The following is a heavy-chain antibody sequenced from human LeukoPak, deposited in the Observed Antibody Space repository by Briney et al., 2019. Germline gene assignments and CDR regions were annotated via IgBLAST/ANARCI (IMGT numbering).Heavy chain of an antibody. Sequence: SQTLSLTCNVSGGSISSGSDYWSWIRQPAGKRLEWIGRIYTSGSTNYNPPLKSRVTISVDTSKNQFSLKLTSVTAADTAVYYCARESLGPPYYFDYWGQGTLVTVSS. D-gene: IGHD1-26*01. CDR1: GGSISSGSDY. J-gene: IGHJ4*02. V-gene: IGHV4-61*02. CDR2: IYTSGST. CDR3: ARESLGPPYYFDY.